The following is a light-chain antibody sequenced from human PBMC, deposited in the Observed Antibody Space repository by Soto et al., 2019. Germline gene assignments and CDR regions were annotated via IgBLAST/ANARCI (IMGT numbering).Light chain of an antibody. V-gene: IGLV2-14*01. J-gene: IGLJ1*01. CDR2: DVS. CDR3: SSYTSSSTLV. CDR1: SSDVGGYNY. Sequence: QSVLTQPASVSGSPGQSITISCTGTSSDVGGYNYVSWYQQHPGKAPKLMIYDVSNRPSGVSTRFSGSKSGNTASLTISGLQAEDAADYYCSSYTSSSTLVFRTGTKVTVL.